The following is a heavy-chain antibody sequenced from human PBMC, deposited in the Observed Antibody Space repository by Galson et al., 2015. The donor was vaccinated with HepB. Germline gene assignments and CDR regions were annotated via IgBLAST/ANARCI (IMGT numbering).Heavy chain of an antibody. CDR1: GGSFSDYY. CDR2: TSVSGST. D-gene: IGHD3-10*01. J-gene: IGHJ4*02. CDR3: AGERTPWYFYGAGRSYYFDS. Sequence: SETLSLTCAVDGGSFSDYYWGWVRQPPGKGLEWIGETSVSGSTNYNPAHKSRVTISVDVAMNQVSLILDSVTAADTAVYYCAGERTPWYFYGAGRSYYFDSWGQGTLITVSS. V-gene: IGHV4-34*01.